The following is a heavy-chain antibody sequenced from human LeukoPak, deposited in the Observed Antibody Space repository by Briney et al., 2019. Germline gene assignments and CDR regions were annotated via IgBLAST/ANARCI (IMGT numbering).Heavy chain of an antibody. CDR3: ARDDVVYGDYVGSDY. V-gene: IGHV1-18*01. J-gene: IGHJ4*02. D-gene: IGHD4-17*01. Sequence: ASVNASCKASGYTYTSYGISWVRQAPGQGLEWMGWIRAYNGNTNYAQKPQGRVTMTTDTSTSTAYMELRSLRSDDTAVYYCARDDVVYGDYVGSDYWGQGTLVTVSS. CDR2: IRAYNGNT. CDR1: GYTYTSYG.